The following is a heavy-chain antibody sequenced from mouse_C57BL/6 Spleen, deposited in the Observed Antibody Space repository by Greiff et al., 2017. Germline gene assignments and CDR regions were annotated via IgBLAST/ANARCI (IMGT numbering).Heavy chain of an antibody. V-gene: IGHV5-12*01. CDR2: ISNGGGST. J-gene: IGHJ2*01. CDR1: GFTFSDYY. CDR3: ARHGGSMVFYFDC. Sequence: EVKLVEPGGGLVQPGASLKLSCAASGFTFSDYYMYWVRQTPEKRLEWVAYISNGGGSTYYPDTVKGRFTISRDNAKNTLYLQMSRLKSEDTAMYYCARHGGSMVFYFDCWGKGTTLTVSS. D-gene: IGHD2-2*01.